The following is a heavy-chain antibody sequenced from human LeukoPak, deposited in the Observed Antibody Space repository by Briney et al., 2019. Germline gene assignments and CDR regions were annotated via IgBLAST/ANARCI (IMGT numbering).Heavy chain of an antibody. J-gene: IGHJ3*02. V-gene: IGHV1-69*13. CDR3: ARDTTDDILTGRMDAFDI. CDR2: IIPIFGTA. Sequence: SVKVSCKASGYTFTGYYMHWVRQAPGQGLEWMGGIIPIFGTANYAQKFQGRVTITADESTSTAYMELSSLRSEDTAVYYCARDTTDDILTGRMDAFDIWGQGTMVTVSS. D-gene: IGHD3-9*01. CDR1: GYTFTGYY.